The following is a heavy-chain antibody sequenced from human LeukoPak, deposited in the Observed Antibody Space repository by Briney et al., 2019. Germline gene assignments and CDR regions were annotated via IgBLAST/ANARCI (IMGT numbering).Heavy chain of an antibody. CDR3: ARIVVPAAIRVSWFDP. J-gene: IGHJ5*02. V-gene: IGHV4-59*01. D-gene: IGHD2-2*02. CDR1: GGSISSYY. CDR2: IYYSGST. Sequence: SETLSLTCTVSGGSISSYYWSWIRQPPGKGLEWIGYIYYSGSTNYSPSLKSRVTISVDTSKNQFSLKLSSVTAADTAVYYCARIVVPAAIRVSWFDPWGQGTLVTVSS.